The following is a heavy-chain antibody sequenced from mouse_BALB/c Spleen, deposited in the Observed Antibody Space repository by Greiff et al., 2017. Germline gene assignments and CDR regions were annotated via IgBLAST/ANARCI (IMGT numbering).Heavy chain of an antibody. V-gene: IGHV1-14*01. CDR3: ARVITTATAWFAY. J-gene: IGHJ3*01. CDR1: GYTFTSYV. CDR2: INPYNDGT. D-gene: IGHD1-2*01. Sequence: EVQLQQSGPELVKPGASVKMSCKASGYTFTSYVMHWVKQKPGQGLEWIGYINPYNDGTKYNEKFKGKATLTSDKSSSTAYMELSSLTSEDSAVYYGARVITTATAWFAYWGQGTLVTVSA.